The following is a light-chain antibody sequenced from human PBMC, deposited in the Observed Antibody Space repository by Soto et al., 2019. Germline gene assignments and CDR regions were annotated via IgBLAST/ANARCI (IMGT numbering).Light chain of an antibody. CDR3: NSYTTSSTLI. J-gene: IGLJ2*01. CDR2: EVN. CDR1: SSDVGAYNY. Sequence: QSALTQPASVSGSPGQSIAISCTGTSSDVGAYNYVSWYQQHPGKAPKLMIYEVNKRPSGVSYRFSGSKSGNTASLTISGLQAEDEADYYCNSYTTSSTLIFGGGTKVTVL. V-gene: IGLV2-14*01.